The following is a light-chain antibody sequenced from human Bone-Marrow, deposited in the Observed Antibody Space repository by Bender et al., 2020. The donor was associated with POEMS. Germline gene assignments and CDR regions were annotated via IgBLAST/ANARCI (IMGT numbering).Light chain of an antibody. J-gene: IGLJ3*02. V-gene: IGLV1-44*01. CDR3: SAGDGILNGWV. CDR1: SSNIGGNA. CDR2: GND. Sequence: QSVLTQPPSASGTPGQRVTISCSGSSSNIGGNAVNWWQQPPGRPPKLLIYGNDQRHSGLPYRFSGSKSVASASLAISGLQSEDEADYFCSAGDGILNGWVFGGGTELTVL.